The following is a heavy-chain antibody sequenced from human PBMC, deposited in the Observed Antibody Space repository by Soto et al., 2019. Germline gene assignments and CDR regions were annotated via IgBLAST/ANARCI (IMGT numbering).Heavy chain of an antibody. V-gene: IGHV3-11*06. CDR1: GFTFSDHY. J-gene: IGHJ4*02. D-gene: IGHD1-1*01. CDR3: VRSGDNYNLLDY. Sequence: GGSLRLSCAASGFTFSDHYMSWIRQAPGKGLEWIGYSSNSGSFTRYADSVKGRFSISRDNAKNSLYLQINSLRGDDTAIFYCVRSGDNYNLLDYWGQGTPVTVSS. CDR2: SSNSGSFT.